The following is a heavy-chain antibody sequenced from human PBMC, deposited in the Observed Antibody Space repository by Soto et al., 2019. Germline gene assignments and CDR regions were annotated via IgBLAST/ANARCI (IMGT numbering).Heavy chain of an antibody. Sequence: PSETLSLTCTVSGGSISSYYWSWIRQPPGKGLEWIGYIYYSGSTNYNPSLKSRVTISVDTSKNQFSLKLSSVTAADTAVYYCAREGSGIAARTVFDYWGQGTLVIVSS. CDR3: AREGSGIAARTVFDY. V-gene: IGHV4-59*01. CDR1: GGSISSYY. CDR2: IYYSGST. J-gene: IGHJ4*02. D-gene: IGHD6-6*01.